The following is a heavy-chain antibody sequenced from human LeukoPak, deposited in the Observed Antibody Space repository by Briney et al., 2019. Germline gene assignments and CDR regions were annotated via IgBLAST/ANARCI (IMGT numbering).Heavy chain of an antibody. J-gene: IGHJ6*03. D-gene: IGHD2-2*01. CDR2: INHSGST. Sequence: PSETLSLTCAVYGGSFSGYYWSWIRQPPGKGLEWVGEINHSGSTNYNPSLKSRVTISVDTSKNQFSLKLSSVTAADTAVYYCARGLYCSSTSCLTYYYYMDVWGKGTTVTVSS. V-gene: IGHV4-34*01. CDR3: ARGLYCSSTSCLTYYYYMDV. CDR1: GGSFSGYY.